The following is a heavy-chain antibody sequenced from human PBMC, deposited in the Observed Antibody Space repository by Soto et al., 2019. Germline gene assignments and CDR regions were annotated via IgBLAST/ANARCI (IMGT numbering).Heavy chain of an antibody. Sequence: EVQLVESGGGLVKPGGSLRLSCAASGFTFSSYSMNWVRQAPGKGLEWVSSISSSSSYIYYADSVKGRFTISRDNAKNSLYLQMNSLRAEDTAVYYCARDSITIFGVVPHLDYWGQGTLVTVSS. V-gene: IGHV3-21*01. CDR2: ISSSSSYI. CDR1: GFTFSSYS. J-gene: IGHJ4*02. D-gene: IGHD3-3*01. CDR3: ARDSITIFGVVPHLDY.